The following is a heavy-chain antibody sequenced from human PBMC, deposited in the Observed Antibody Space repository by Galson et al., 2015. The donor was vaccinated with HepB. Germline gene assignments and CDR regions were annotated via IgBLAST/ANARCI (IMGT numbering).Heavy chain of an antibody. CDR1: GYTFTSYG. V-gene: IGHV1-18*04. Sequence: SVKVSCKASGYTFTSYGISWVRQAPGQGLEWMGWISAYNGNTNYAQKLQGRVTMTTDTSTSTAYMELRSLRSDDTAVYYCARLDYDILTGYENWFDPWGQGTLVTVSS. CDR3: ARLDYDILTGYENWFDP. CDR2: ISAYNGNT. J-gene: IGHJ5*02. D-gene: IGHD3-9*01.